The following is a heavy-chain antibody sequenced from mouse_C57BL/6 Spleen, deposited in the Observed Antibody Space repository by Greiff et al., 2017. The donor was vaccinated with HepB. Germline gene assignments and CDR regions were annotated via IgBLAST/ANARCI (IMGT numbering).Heavy chain of an antibody. CDR1: GYTFTDYY. CDR2: INPYNGGT. CDR3: ARAFITTVVGRFAY. J-gene: IGHJ3*01. Sequence: EVQLQQSGPVLVKPGASVKMSCKASGYTFTDYYMNWVKQSHGKSLEWIGVINPYNGGTSYNQKFKGKATLTVDKSSSTAYMELNSLTSEDSAVYYCARAFITTVVGRFAYWGQGTLVTVSA. D-gene: IGHD1-1*01. V-gene: IGHV1-19*01.